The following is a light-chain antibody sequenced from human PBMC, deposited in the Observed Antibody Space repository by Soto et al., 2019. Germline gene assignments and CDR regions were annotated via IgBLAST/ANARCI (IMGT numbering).Light chain of an antibody. J-gene: IGKJ1*01. CDR3: HQHGDSPWT. Sequence: EIVLTQSPATLSLSPGERATLSCRASQSIRNSLAWYQQKPGQAPRLLIYDASSRATGISDRFSGSGSGTEFTLTISRLEPEDFATYYCHQHGDSPWTFGQGTKVDIK. CDR1: QSIRNS. V-gene: IGKV3-11*01. CDR2: DAS.